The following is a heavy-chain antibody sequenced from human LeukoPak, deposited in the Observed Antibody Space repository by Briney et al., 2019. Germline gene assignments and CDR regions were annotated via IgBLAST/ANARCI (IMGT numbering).Heavy chain of an antibody. CDR3: AKSGYSYGYIDY. D-gene: IGHD5-18*01. V-gene: IGHV3-9*03. Sequence: GGSLRVSCAASGFTFDDYAMHWVRQAPGKGLEWVSGISWNSGSIGYADSVKGRFTISRDSAKNSLYLQMNSLRAEDMALYYCAKSGYSYGYIDYWGQGTLVTVSS. J-gene: IGHJ4*02. CDR2: ISWNSGSI. CDR1: GFTFDDYA.